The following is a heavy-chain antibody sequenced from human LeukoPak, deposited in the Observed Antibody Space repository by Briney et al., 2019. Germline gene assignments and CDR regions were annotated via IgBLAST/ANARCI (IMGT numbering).Heavy chain of an antibody. CDR1: GFTFSSYG. D-gene: IGHD5-24*01. J-gene: IGHJ6*03. CDR3: AKVSDGYSHYYYYYMDV. CDR2: IRYDGSNK. Sequence: PGGSLRLSCAASGFTFSSYGMHWVRQAPGKGLEWVAFIRYDGSNKYYADSVKGRFTISRDNSKNTLYLQMNSLRAEDTAVYYCAKVSDGYSHYYYYYMDVWGKGTSVTISS. V-gene: IGHV3-30*02.